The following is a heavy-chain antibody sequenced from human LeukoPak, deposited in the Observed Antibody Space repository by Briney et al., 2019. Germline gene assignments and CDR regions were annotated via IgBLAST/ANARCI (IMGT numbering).Heavy chain of an antibody. CDR1: GFTFSSYW. V-gene: IGHV3-7*01. J-gene: IGHJ4*02. Sequence: GGSLRLSCAASGFTFSSYWMSWVRQAPGKGLEWVANIKQDGSEKYYVDSVKGRFTISRDNAKNSLYLQMNSLRAEDTAVYYCARDPAPYSSGWYADYWGQGTLVTVSS. D-gene: IGHD6-19*01. CDR2: IKQDGSEK. CDR3: ARDPAPYSSGWYADY.